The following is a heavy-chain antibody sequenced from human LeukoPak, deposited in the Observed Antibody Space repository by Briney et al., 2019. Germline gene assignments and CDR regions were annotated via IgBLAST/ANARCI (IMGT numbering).Heavy chain of an antibody. Sequence: ASVKVSCKASGYTFTGYYMHLVRQAPGQGLEWMGWINPNSCGTNYAQKFQRRVTMTRDTSIIAAYMELSRLRSDDTAVYYCARWYSYAPGSAFDIWGQGTMVTVSS. CDR1: GYTFTGYY. J-gene: IGHJ3*02. CDR2: INPNSCGT. D-gene: IGHD5-18*01. CDR3: ARWYSYAPGSAFDI. V-gene: IGHV1-2*02.